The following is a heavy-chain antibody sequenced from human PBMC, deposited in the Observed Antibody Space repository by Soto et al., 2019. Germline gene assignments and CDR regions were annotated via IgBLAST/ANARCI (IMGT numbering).Heavy chain of an antibody. J-gene: IGHJ5*02. CDR1: GFRFSAHA. Sequence: EVQLVESGGCLVAPGRSLRLSCHCSGFRFSAHAMTWVRQAPGKGLEWVGFIRNTPYGGTTDYAASVRGRFTISRDDSESIDYLQMNSLKTEDSGVYYCSRGSFGYYGPWGPGTLVTVSA. V-gene: IGHV3-49*04. CDR3: SRGSFGYYGP. CDR2: IRNTPYGGTT. D-gene: IGHD2-2*03.